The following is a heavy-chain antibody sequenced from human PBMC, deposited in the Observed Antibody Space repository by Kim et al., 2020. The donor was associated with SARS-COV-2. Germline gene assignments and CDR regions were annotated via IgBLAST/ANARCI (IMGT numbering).Heavy chain of an antibody. D-gene: IGHD3-3*01. CDR3: AKGMRFLDLLDYYMDV. Sequence: DTVKGRLTLSRDNAKNSVFLQMSSLRPDDTGLYYCAKGMRFLDLLDYYMDVWGKGTTVTVSS. V-gene: IGHV3-9*01. J-gene: IGHJ6*03.